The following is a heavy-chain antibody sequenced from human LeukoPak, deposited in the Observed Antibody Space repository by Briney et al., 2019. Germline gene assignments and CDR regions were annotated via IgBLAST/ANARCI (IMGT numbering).Heavy chain of an antibody. D-gene: IGHD6-19*01. Sequence: ASVKVSCKASRYTFTRYYVHWVRQAPGKELEWMGWINPNRGGTNFAQKFQGWVTMTRDTSISTAYMELSRLRSDDTAVYYCARVWGSSGWGYDAFDIWGQGTMVTVSS. CDR2: INPNRGGT. V-gene: IGHV1-2*04. CDR1: RYTFTRYY. CDR3: ARVWGSSGWGYDAFDI. J-gene: IGHJ3*02.